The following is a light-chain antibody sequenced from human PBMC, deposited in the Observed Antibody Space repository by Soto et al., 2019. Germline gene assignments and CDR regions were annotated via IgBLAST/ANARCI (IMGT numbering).Light chain of an antibody. J-gene: IGKJ1*01. CDR2: AAS. CDR1: QSISSY. Sequence: DIQMTQSPSSLSASVGDRVTITCRASQSISSYLNWYQQKPGKAPKLLIYAASSLQSGVPSRFSGSGSVTDFTLTISSLQPEDFATYYCQQSYSTPWTFDQGTKVEIK. CDR3: QQSYSTPWT. V-gene: IGKV1-39*01.